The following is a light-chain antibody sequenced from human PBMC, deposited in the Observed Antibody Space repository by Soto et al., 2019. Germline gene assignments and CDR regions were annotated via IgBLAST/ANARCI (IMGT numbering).Light chain of an antibody. Sequence: QSVLTQPRSVSGSPGQSVTISCTGTSSDVGAYKYVSWYQQHPGKAPKFMIYDVNKRPSGVPDRFSGSKSGNTASLTISGLQAEDEADYYCCSYAGRYTYVFGSGTKLTVL. CDR2: DVN. V-gene: IGLV2-11*01. J-gene: IGLJ1*01. CDR3: CSYAGRYTYV. CDR1: SSDVGAYKY.